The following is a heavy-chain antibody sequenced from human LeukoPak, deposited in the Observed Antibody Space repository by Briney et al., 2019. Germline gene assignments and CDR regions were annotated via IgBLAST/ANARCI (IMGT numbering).Heavy chain of an antibody. D-gene: IGHD1-26*01. CDR2: IYPGDSDT. Sequence: GESLQISCKGSGYSFTSYWIGWVRQMPGKGLEWMEIIYPGDSDTRYSPSFQGQVTISADKSISTAYLQWSSLKASDTAMYYCARLPPLPTYSGSYHKLEGFDYWGQGTLVTVSS. V-gene: IGHV5-51*01. CDR3: ARLPPLPTYSGSYHKLEGFDY. J-gene: IGHJ4*02. CDR1: GYSFTSYW.